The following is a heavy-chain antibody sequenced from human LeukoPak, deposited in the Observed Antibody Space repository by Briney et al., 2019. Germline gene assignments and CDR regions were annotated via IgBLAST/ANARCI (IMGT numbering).Heavy chain of an antibody. CDR3: AKSNGYGLIDI. J-gene: IGHJ3*02. V-gene: IGHV3-21*01. CDR1: GFTFSTYI. Sequence: GGSLRLSCAASGFTFSTYIMSWVRQAPGKGLEWVSSISSSSVYIYYADSVTGRFPIARDNAKNSLYLQMNSLRAEDTAVYYCAKSNGYGLIDIWGQGTMVTVSS. CDR2: ISSSSVYI. D-gene: IGHD3-22*01.